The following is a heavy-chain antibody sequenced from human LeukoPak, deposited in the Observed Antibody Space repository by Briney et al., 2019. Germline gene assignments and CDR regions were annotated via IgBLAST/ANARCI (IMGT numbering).Heavy chain of an antibody. D-gene: IGHD2-2*01. CDR2: ISPSGATM. J-gene: IGHJ6*02. CDR3: ARDHCSSTSCSQLYNYGMDV. Sequence: PGGSLRLSCAASGFTFSDYYMSWIRQAPGEGLEWVSYISPSGATMSYADSVKGRFTTSRDNAKSSLYLQMNSLRAEDTAVYYCARDHCSSTSCSQLYNYGMDVWGQGTTVTVSS. CDR1: GFTFSDYY. V-gene: IGHV3-11*01.